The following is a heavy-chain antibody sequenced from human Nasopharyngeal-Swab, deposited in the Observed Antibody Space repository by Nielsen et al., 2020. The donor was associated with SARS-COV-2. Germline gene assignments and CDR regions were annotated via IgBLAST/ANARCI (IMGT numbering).Heavy chain of an antibody. CDR3: AKEGCSGGSCYHDYYYYGMDV. V-gene: IGHV3-30*18. CDR2: ISYDGSNK. Sequence: VRQAPGQGLEWVAVISYDGSNKYYADSVKGRFTISRDNSKNTLYLQMNSLRAEDPAVYYCAKEGCSGGSCYHDYYYYGMDVWGQGTTVTVSS. J-gene: IGHJ6*02. D-gene: IGHD2-15*01.